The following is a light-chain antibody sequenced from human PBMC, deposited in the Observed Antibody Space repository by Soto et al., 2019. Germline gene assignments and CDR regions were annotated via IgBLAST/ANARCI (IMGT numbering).Light chain of an antibody. CDR3: QSYDSSLSGLYV. J-gene: IGLJ1*01. V-gene: IGLV1-40*01. Sequence: QSVLTQPPSVSGAPGQRITISCTGSSSNIGAGYDVHWYRQLPGTAPKLLIFADTKRPPGVPDRFSGSKSGTSASLAITGLQAEDEADYYCQSYDSSLSGLYVFGTGTKVTV. CDR1: SSNIGAGYD. CDR2: ADT.